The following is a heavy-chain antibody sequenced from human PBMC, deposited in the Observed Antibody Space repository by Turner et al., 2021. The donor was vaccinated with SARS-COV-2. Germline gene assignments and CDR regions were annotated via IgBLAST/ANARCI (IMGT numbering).Heavy chain of an antibody. CDR2: FDPEDAET. J-gene: IGHJ4*02. D-gene: IGHD2-21*02. CDR1: GYTLPELS. V-gene: IGHV1-24*01. Sequence: QVPLLQPGAEVTQPGASVTVSCNVSGYTLPELSMHWVRQAPGKGLEWMGGFDPEDAETIYAQKFQGRVTMTEDTSTDTAYMELSSLRSEDTAVYYCATGYAYCGGDCSIHYWGQGTLVTVSS. CDR3: ATGYAYCGGDCSIHY.